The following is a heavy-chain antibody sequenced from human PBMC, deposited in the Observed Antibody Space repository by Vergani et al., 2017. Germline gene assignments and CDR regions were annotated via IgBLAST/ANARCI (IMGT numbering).Heavy chain of an antibody. D-gene: IGHD3-22*01. CDR1: GYTFTGYY. CDR2: INPNSGGT. V-gene: IGHV1-2*02. CDR3: ARNWYYYDSSGYHYYGMDV. J-gene: IGHJ6*02. Sequence: QVQLVQSGAEVKKPGASVKVSCKASGYTFTGYYMHWVRQAPGQGLEWMGWINPNSGGTSYAQKFQGRVTMTRDTSISTAYMELSRLRSDDTAVYYCARNWYYYDSSGYHYYGMDVWGQGTTVTVSS.